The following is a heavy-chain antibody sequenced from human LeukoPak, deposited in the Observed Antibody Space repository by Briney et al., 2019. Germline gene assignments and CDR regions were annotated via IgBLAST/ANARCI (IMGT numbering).Heavy chain of an antibody. J-gene: IGHJ6*03. V-gene: IGHV1-69*04. D-gene: IGHD6-6*01. CDR3: ARGLEQLVRKRWGTYYYYMDV. CDR1: GGTFSSYA. CDR2: IIPILGIA. Sequence: SVKVSCKASGGTFSSYAISWVRQAPGQGLEWMGRIIPILGIANYAQKFQGRVTITADESTSTAYMELSSLRSEDTAVYYCARGLEQLVRKRWGTYYYYMDVWGKGTTVTVSS.